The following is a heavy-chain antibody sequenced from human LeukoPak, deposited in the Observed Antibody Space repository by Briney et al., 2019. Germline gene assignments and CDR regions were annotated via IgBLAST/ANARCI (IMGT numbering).Heavy chain of an antibody. D-gene: IGHD5-12*01. J-gene: IGHJ6*03. CDR3: ARFPRLPNYYYYMDV. CDR2: IYYSGSS. Sequence: SETLSLTCSVSGGSISSSSSYWGWIRQPPGKGLEWIGRIYYSGSSFDNPALKSRVTISVDTSKNQFSLKLSSVTAADTAVYYCARFPRLPNYYYYMDVWGKGTTVTISS. V-gene: IGHV4-39*07. CDR1: GGSISSSSSY.